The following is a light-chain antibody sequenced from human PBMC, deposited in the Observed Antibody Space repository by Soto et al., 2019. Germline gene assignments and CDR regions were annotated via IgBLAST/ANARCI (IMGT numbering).Light chain of an antibody. V-gene: IGKV3-20*01. CDR1: QSVSSSY. CDR3: QQYGSSPRVT. CDR2: GAS. J-gene: IGKJ2*01. Sequence: EIVLTQSPGTLSLSPGERATLSCRASQSVSSSYLAWYQQKPGQAPRLLIYGASSRATGLPDRFSGSRSGTDLAVTISRLEPEDFAVYYCQQYGSSPRVTFGQGTKLEIK.